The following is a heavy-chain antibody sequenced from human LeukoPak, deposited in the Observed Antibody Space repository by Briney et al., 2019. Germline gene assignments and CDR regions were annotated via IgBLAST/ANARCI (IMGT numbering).Heavy chain of an antibody. V-gene: IGHV3-74*01. Sequence: GGSLRLSCAASGFTFSSYWMHWVRQAPGKGLVWVSRINSDGSSTSYADSVKGRFTISRDNAENTLYLQMNSRRAEDTAVYYCAREGYYYDSSGYSYYFDYWGQGTLVTVSS. D-gene: IGHD3-22*01. CDR1: GFTFSSYW. CDR3: AREGYYYDSSGYSYYFDY. J-gene: IGHJ4*02. CDR2: INSDGSST.